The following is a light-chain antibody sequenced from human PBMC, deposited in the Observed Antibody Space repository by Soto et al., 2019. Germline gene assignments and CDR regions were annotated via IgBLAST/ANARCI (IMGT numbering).Light chain of an antibody. V-gene: IGLV1-51*01. J-gene: IGLJ1*01. Sequence: QSVLTQPPSVSAAPGQKVTISCSGSSSNIGRYFVCWYQQLPGTAPKLLIFDNDKRPSGIPDRFSGPKSGTSATLGITGLQTGDEAEYFCGSWDSSLSAYVFGTGTKVTVL. CDR2: DND. CDR3: GSWDSSLSAYV. CDR1: SSNIGRYF.